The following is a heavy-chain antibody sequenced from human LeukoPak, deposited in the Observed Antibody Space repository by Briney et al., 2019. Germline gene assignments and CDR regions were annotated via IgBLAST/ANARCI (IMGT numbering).Heavy chain of an antibody. V-gene: IGHV3-15*01. CDR2: IKSKTDGGTT. CDR3: TTACYGGDSVHC. CDR1: GFTFSDAW. J-gene: IGHJ4*02. Sequence: PGGSLRLSCAASGFTFSDAWMSWVRQAPGKGLEWVGRIKSKTDGGTTDYAAPVKGRFAISRDDSKNTLYLQMNSLKTEDTAVYYCTTACYGGDSVHCWGQGTLVTVSS. D-gene: IGHD2-21*02.